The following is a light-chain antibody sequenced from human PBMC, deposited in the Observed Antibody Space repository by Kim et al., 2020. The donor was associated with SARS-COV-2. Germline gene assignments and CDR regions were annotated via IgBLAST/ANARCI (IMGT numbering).Light chain of an antibody. Sequence: ASVKLTCTLSSGHSSDAIAWHQQQPEKGPRYLMTLNSDGSHSKGDGIPDRFSGSSSGAERYLTISSLQSEDEADYYCQTWGTGIRVFGGGTKLTVL. CDR2: LNSDGSH. V-gene: IGLV4-69*01. CDR3: QTWGTGIRV. CDR1: SGHSSDA. J-gene: IGLJ3*02.